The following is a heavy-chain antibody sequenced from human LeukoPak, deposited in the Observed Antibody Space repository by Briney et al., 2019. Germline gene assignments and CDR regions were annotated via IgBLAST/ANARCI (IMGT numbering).Heavy chain of an antibody. J-gene: IGHJ4*02. Sequence: ASVKASCKASGYTFTSYGISWVRQAPGQGLEWMGWISAYNGNTNYAQKLQGRVTMTTDTSTSTAYMELRSLRSDDTAVYYCAREVTIFGVVIPLGFDYWGQGTLVTVSS. V-gene: IGHV1-18*01. CDR2: ISAYNGNT. CDR3: AREVTIFGVVIPLGFDY. D-gene: IGHD3-3*01. CDR1: GYTFTSYG.